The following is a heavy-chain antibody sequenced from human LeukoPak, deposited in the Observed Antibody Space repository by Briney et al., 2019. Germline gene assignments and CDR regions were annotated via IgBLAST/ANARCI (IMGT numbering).Heavy chain of an antibody. CDR1: GGSIISSAYY. Sequence: SETLSLTCTVSGGSIISSAYYWSWIRQPPGKGLEWIGYIYYSGSTYYNPSLKSRVTISLDTSKDQFSLKLSSVTAADTAVYYCVRTEVSSGSEDYWGQGTLVTVSS. V-gene: IGHV4-30-4*08. CDR2: IYYSGST. CDR3: VRTEVSSGSEDY. D-gene: IGHD6-19*01. J-gene: IGHJ4*02.